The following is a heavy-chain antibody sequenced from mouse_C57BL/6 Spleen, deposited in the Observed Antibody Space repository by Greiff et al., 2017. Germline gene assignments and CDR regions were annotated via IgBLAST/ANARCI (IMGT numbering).Heavy chain of an antibody. D-gene: IGHD2-1*01. V-gene: IGHV5-4*01. CDR1: GFTFSSYA. Sequence: EVQGVESGGGLVKPGGSLKLSCAASGFTFSSYAMSWVRQTPEKRLEWVATISDGGSYTYYPDNVKGRSTIPRDNAQNNPYLQRSHLKSEDTAMYYCARDSRPSGNYEGILFAYWGEGTLVTVSA. CDR3: ARDSRPSGNYEGILFAY. J-gene: IGHJ3*01. CDR2: ISDGGSYT.